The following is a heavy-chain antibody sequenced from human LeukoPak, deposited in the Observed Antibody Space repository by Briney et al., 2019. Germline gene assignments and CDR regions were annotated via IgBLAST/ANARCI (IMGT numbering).Heavy chain of an antibody. J-gene: IGHJ6*03. CDR3: ARDGLRGYSYGYSYYYYYYYMDV. D-gene: IGHD5-18*01. Sequence: SETLSLTCTVSGASISSSNYYWGWIRQPPGKGLEWIASINYSGSTYYNPSLKSRVTISVDTSKNQFSLKLSSMTAADTAVYYCARDGLRGYSYGYSYYYYYYYMDVWGKGTTVTVSS. CDR1: GASISSSNYY. CDR2: INYSGST. V-gene: IGHV4-39*07.